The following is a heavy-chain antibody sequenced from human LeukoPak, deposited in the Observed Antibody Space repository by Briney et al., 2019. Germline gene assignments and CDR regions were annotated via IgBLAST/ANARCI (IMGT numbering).Heavy chain of an antibody. CDR3: ASTVLRYFDWFSRAYPQFDY. CDR2: IYHSGST. J-gene: IGHJ4*02. V-gene: IGHV4-30-2*01. CDR1: GGSINSGGYS. Sequence: SETLSLTCAVSGGSINSGGYSWSWIRQPPGKGLEWIGYIYHSGSTYYNPSLKSRVTISIDRSNNQFSLKLNSVTAADTAVYYCASTVLRYFDWFSRAYPQFDYWGQGTLVTVSS. D-gene: IGHD3-9*01.